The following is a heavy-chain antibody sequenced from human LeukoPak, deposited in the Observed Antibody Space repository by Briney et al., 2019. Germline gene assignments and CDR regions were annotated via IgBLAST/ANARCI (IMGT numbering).Heavy chain of an antibody. V-gene: IGHV3-13*01. CDR3: VREARGYHYTYFDY. D-gene: IGHD5-18*01. Sequence: GGSLRLSCTAYGFTLGSHDMHWVRHIPGQGLEWVAAVSSGFHAFFADSVQGRFTVSREDARNSLYLQMNSLRAGDTAVYYCVREARGYHYTYFDYWGQGTLVTVSS. CDR2: VSSGFHA. CDR1: GFTLGSHD. J-gene: IGHJ4*02.